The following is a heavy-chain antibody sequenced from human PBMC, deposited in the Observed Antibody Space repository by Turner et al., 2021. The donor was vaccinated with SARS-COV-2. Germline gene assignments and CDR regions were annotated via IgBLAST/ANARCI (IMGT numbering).Heavy chain of an antibody. Sequence: QLQLQESGPGLVKPSETLSLTCTVSGGSISSSSYYWGWIRQPPGKGLEWIGSIYYSGSTYYNPSLKSRVTISVDTSKNQFSLKLSSVTAADTAVYYCAGEEVVFRASHTLYYYGMDVWGQGTTVTVSS. CDR3: AGEEVVFRASHTLYYYGMDV. CDR2: IYYSGST. J-gene: IGHJ6*02. CDR1: GGSISSSSYY. D-gene: IGHD3-22*01. V-gene: IGHV4-39*01.